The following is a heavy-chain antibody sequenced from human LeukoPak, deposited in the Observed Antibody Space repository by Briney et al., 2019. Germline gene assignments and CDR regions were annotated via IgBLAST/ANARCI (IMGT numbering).Heavy chain of an antibody. V-gene: IGHV1-18*01. Sequence: ASVKVSCKASGYTFTSYGITWVRQALGQGLEWMGWMSAYNGNTNYAQKLQGRVTMTTDTSTSAAYMELRSLRSDDTAVYYCARDSGIAAAGTKGWYLDYWGQGTLVTVSS. J-gene: IGHJ4*02. CDR2: MSAYNGNT. D-gene: IGHD6-13*01. CDR3: ARDSGIAAAGTKGWYLDY. CDR1: GYTFTSYG.